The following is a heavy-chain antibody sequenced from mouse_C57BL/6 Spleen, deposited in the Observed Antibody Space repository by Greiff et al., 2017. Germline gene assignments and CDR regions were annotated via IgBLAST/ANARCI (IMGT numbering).Heavy chain of an antibody. CDR2: IHPNSGST. Sequence: QVQLQPPGAELVKPGASVKLSCKASGYTFTSYWMHWVKQRPGQGLEWIGMIHPNSGSTNYNEKFKSKDTLTVDKSSSPAYMQLSSLTSEDSAVYYCARSGYDYDGGYYAMDYGGQGTSVTVSS. CDR1: GYTFTSYW. D-gene: IGHD2-4*01. J-gene: IGHJ4*01. V-gene: IGHV1-64*01. CDR3: ARSGYDYDGGYYAMDY.